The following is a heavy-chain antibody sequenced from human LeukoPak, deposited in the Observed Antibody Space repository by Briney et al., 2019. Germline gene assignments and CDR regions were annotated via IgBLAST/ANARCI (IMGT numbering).Heavy chain of an antibody. J-gene: IGHJ6*02. V-gene: IGHV4-30-4*08. CDR3: ARAGSSGPYCTIGSCYGMDD. CDR2: GYCNGRS. D-gene: IGHD2-8*01. Sequence: SETLSLTCTVSGVSINNPNYCWSWVRQPPGKGLEWVGYGYCNGRSYYNPSLRSRLTMTVDTSSNQFSLELSSVTAADTAVYYCARAGSSGPYCTIGSCYGMDDWGQGTTVTVSS. CDR1: GVSINNPNYC.